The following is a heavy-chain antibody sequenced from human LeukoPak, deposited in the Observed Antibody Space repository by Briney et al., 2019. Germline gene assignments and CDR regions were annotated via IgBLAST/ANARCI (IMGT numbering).Heavy chain of an antibody. V-gene: IGHV3-23*01. CDR3: AKTTTGYSSGRFPGWPVDY. Sequence: GGSLRLSCAASGFTFSSYAMYWVRQAPGKGMEWVSGIFGSGGSTHYADSVKGRFTISRDNSKNTAYLQMNSLRAEDTAVYYCAKTTTGYSSGRFPGWPVDYWGQGTLVTVSS. CDR1: GFTFSSYA. D-gene: IGHD6-19*01. CDR2: IFGSGGST. J-gene: IGHJ4*02.